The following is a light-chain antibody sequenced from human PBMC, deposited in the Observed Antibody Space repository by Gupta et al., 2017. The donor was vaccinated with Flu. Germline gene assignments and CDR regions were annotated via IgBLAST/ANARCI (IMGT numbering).Light chain of an antibody. CDR1: SNVVGAYNY. V-gene: IGLV2-11*01. J-gene: IGLJ2*01. Sequence: VTITSAGTSNVVGAYNYVSWYQQHPGKVPKLIIYDVTRRPSGVPDRFSGSKSGNTASLTISGLQAEDEADYHCSSYAGAYTPVIFGGGTKLTVL. CDR3: SSYAGAYTPVI. CDR2: DVT.